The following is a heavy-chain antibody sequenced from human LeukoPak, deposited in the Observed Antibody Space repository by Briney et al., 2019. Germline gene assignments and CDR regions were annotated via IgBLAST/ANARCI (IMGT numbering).Heavy chain of an antibody. V-gene: IGHV4-31*03. D-gene: IGHD1/OR15-1a*01. CDR2: IYYTGST. CDR1: GGSISSGNYY. CDR3: AREVANTLHSFDL. J-gene: IGHJ3*01. Sequence: PSETLSLTCTVSGGSISSGNYYWSWIRQHPGTDLEFIASIYYTGSTYYNPSLKSRVTISVDTPKNQVSLEVTSVTVADTAVYYCAREVANTLHSFDLWGQGTRVTVSS.